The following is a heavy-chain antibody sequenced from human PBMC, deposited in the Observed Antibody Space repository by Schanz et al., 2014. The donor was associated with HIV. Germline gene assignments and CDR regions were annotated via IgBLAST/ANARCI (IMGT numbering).Heavy chain of an antibody. J-gene: IGHJ5*02. V-gene: IGHV3-23*04. CDR3: VKAYSSGFSGAGS. Sequence: VHLVDSGGGLVQPGGSLRLSCVASGFTFNNYAMTWVRQAPGKGLEWVSSISESGGRSYYADSVNGRFTISRDNSRNALYLHMNSLRADDTAIYYCVKAYSSGFSGAGSWGQGALVTVSS. CDR2: ISESGGRS. CDR1: GFTFNNYA. D-gene: IGHD5-18*01.